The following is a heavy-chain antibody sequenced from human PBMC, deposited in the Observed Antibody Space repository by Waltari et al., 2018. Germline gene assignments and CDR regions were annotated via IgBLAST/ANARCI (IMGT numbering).Heavy chain of an antibody. V-gene: IGHV1-69*05. D-gene: IGHD2-2*01. J-gene: IGHJ4*02. CDR1: VATLSSYV. Sequence: QVQLVQSGAEVKKPGSSVKVSCKASVATLSSYVITWVGQALGQGLEWMGGIIPVLGTTNYAQKFQGRVTISTDVSTTTAYIDLSRLRSDDTAVYYCARGWLEVGPFDYWGQGTLVTVSS. CDR2: IIPVLGTT. CDR3: ARGWLEVGPFDY.